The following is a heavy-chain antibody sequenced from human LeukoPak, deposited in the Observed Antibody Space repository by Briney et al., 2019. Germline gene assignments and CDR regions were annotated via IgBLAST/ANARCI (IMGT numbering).Heavy chain of an antibody. CDR3: AAYSSGWYSTGNDAFDI. J-gene: IGHJ3*02. V-gene: IGHV1-8*01. CDR2: MNPNSGNT. D-gene: IGHD6-19*01. Sequence: ASVEVSCKASGYTFTSYDINWVRQATGQGLEWMGWMNPNSGNTGYAQKFQGRVTMTRNTSISTAYMELSSLRSEDTAVYYCAAYSSGWYSTGNDAFDIWGQGTMVTVSS. CDR1: GYTFTSYD.